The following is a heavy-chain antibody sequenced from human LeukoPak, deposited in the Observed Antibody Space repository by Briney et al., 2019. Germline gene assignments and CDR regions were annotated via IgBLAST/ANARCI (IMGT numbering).Heavy chain of an antibody. CDR3: VKDPFFHYGMDL. D-gene: IGHD3-16*01. CDR1: GFSFGTSS. Sequence: GGSLRPSCLASGFSFGTSSMHWIRQTPGKGLEYVSAIHHDGSGTFYTDSVKDRFTISRDNSKNTLYLQMRSLRTEDTAVYYCVKDPFFHYGMDLWGQGTTVTVSS. J-gene: IGHJ6*02. CDR2: IHHDGSGT. V-gene: IGHV3-64D*06.